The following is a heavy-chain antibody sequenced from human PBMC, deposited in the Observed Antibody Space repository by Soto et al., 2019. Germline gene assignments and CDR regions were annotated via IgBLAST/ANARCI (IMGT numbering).Heavy chain of an antibody. D-gene: IGHD5-18*01. Sequence: SETLSLTCAVSGGSISGGGFSWSWIRQPPGKGLEWIGYILHTGGTQYNPSLKSRFTISRDNAKNTLYLQMNTLRAEDTAVYYCARDLGYNYGHPFDYWGQGTLVTVSS. CDR3: ARDLGYNYGHPFDY. V-gene: IGHV4-30-2*01. CDR1: GGSISGGGFS. CDR2: ILHTGGT. J-gene: IGHJ4*02.